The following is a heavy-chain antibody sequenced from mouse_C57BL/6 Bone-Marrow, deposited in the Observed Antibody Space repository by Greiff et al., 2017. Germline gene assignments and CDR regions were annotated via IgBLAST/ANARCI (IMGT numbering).Heavy chain of an antibody. D-gene: IGHD1-1*01. J-gene: IGHJ1*03. V-gene: IGHV1-64*01. Sequence: VQLQQPGAELVKPGASVKLSCKASGYTFTSYWMHWVKQRPGQGLEWIGMIHPNSGSTNYNEKFKSKAKLTVDNSSSTAYMQLSILTTEDSAVYYCSSEGTYYYGSSYWYFDVWGTGTTVTVSS. CDR2: IHPNSGST. CDR1: GYTFTSYW. CDR3: SSEGTYYYGSSYWYFDV.